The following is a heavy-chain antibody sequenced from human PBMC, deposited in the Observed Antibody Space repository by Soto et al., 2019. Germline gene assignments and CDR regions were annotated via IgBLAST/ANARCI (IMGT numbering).Heavy chain of an antibody. CDR1: GYTFTGCY. J-gene: IGHJ5*02. CDR2: INPNSGGT. CDR3: AREHYDFWSGYYRGWFDP. V-gene: IGHV1-2*02. Sequence: ASVKVSCKASGYTFTGCYMHWVRQAPGQGLEWMGWINPNSGGTNYAQKFQGRVTMTRDTSISTAYMELSRLRSDDTAVYYCAREHYDFWSGYYRGWFDPWGQGTLVTVSS. D-gene: IGHD3-3*01.